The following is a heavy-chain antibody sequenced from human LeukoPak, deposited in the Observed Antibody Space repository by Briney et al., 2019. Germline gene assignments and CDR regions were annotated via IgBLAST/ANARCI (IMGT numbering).Heavy chain of an antibody. J-gene: IGHJ6*03. CDR3: ARDRSYGGNSYYYYYYYMDV. CDR1: GGTFSSYA. CDR2: IIPIFGTA. V-gene: IGHV1-69*13. Sequence: ASVKVSCKASGGTFSSYAISWVRQAPGQGLEWMGGIIPIFGTANYAQKFQGRVTITADESTSTAYMELSSLRSEDTAVYYCARDRSYGGNSYYYYYYYMDVWGKGTTVTVSS. D-gene: IGHD4-23*01.